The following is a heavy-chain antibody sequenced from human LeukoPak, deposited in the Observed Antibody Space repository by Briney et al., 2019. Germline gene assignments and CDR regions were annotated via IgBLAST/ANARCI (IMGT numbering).Heavy chain of an antibody. CDR2: INTNTGNP. CDR1: GYTFTSYA. CDR3: ARDKGRGVLLRSFDY. V-gene: IGHV7-4-1*02. J-gene: IGHJ4*02. Sequence: ASVKVSCKASGYTFTSYAMDWVRQAPGQGLEWMGWINTNTGNPTYAQGFTGRFVFSLDTSVSTAYLQISSLKAEDTAVYYCARDKGRGVLLRSFDYWGQGTLVTVSS. D-gene: IGHD3-16*01.